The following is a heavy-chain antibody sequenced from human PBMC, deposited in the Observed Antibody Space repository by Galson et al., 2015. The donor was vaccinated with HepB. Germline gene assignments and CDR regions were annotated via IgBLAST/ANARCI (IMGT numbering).Heavy chain of an antibody. V-gene: IGHV2-70*11. CDR1: GFSLSTSGMC. CDR2: IDWDDDK. CDR3: ARSLGAYYYDSSGYPAPQYYFDY. D-gene: IGHD3-22*01. Sequence: PALVKPTQTLTLTCTFSGFSLSTSGMCVSWIRQPPGKALEWLARIDWDDDKYYSTSLKTRLTISKDTSKNQVVLTMTNMDPVDTATYYCARSLGAYYYDSSGYPAPQYYFDYWGQGTLVTVSS. J-gene: IGHJ4*02.